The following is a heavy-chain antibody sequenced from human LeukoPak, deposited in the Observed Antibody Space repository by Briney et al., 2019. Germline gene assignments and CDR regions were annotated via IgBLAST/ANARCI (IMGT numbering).Heavy chain of an antibody. D-gene: IGHD2-15*01. J-gene: IGHJ4*02. Sequence: PSETLSLTCAVYGGSFSGYYWSWVRQPPGKGLEWIGYIYYSGSTNYNPSLKSRVTISVDTSKNQFSPKLSSVTAADTAVYYCARTDCSGGSCYFDYWGQGTLVTVSS. V-gene: IGHV4-59*01. CDR1: GGSFSGYY. CDR3: ARTDCSGGSCYFDY. CDR2: IYYSGST.